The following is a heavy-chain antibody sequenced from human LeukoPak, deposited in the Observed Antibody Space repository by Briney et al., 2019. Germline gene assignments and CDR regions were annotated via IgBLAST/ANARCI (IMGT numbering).Heavy chain of an antibody. CDR3: ARSHLYDSSGHYSYYYPMDV. V-gene: IGHV3-74*01. D-gene: IGHD3-22*01. CDR1: EFTFSSYW. CDR2: INSDGSYT. J-gene: IGHJ6*02. Sequence: GGSLRLSCAASEFTFSSYWMHWVRQAPGKGLVWVSRINSDGSYTSYADSVKGRFTLSRDNAENTLYLQMNSLRVEDTAVYHCARSHLYDSSGHYSYYYPMDVWGQGTTV.